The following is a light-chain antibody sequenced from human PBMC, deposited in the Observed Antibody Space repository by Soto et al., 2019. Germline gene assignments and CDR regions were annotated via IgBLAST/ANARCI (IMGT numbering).Light chain of an antibody. CDR1: QSLTTRY. J-gene: IGKJ5*01. Sequence: PGERATLSCRASQSLTTRYLALYQQKPGQAPRLLIYGASSWATVIPDRFSGSGYGTDFTLTISRLEPEDFAVYYCQQYGTSPTFGQGTRLEIK. V-gene: IGKV3-20*01. CDR2: GAS. CDR3: QQYGTSPT.